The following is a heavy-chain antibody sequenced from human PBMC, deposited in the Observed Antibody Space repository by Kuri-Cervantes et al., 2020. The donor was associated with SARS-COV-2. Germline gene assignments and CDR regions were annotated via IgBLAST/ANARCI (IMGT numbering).Heavy chain of an antibody. V-gene: IGHV4-34*01. D-gene: IGHD5-18*01. J-gene: IGHJ4*02. CDR2: INDSGST. CDR1: GGSFSGYS. CDR3: ARDSGGYDVDVPMGPY. Sequence: SETLSLTCAVYGGSFSGYSWSWIRQSPGKGLEWIGEINDSGSTNNNPSLESRVTMSVDTSKNQFSLKLNSVTAADTAVYYCARDSGGYDVDVPMGPYWGQGTLVTVSS.